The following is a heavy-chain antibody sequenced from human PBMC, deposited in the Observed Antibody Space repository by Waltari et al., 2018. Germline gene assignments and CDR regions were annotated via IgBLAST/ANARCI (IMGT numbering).Heavy chain of an antibody. V-gene: IGHV5-51*01. Sequence: EVQLVQSGAEVKKPGESLKISCKGSGYSFTRYWIGWVRQMPGKGLEWVTTIYPGDAVTRYRPSFQGKVTSSADKSISTAFLQWSSLKSSGTAMYYCAGRQYNSGWHQFDSWGQGTLVTVSS. J-gene: IGHJ4*02. D-gene: IGHD6-19*01. CDR2: IYPGDAVT. CDR1: GYSFTRYW. CDR3: AGRQYNSGWHQFDS.